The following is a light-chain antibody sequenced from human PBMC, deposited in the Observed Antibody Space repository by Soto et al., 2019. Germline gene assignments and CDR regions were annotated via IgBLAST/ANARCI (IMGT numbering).Light chain of an antibody. CDR1: SSYVGSYNL. CDR3: CSYAGSSTYWL. Sequence: QSALTQPASVSGSPGQSITISCTGPSSYVGSYNLVSWYQQHPGKAPKLMIYEVSKRPSGVSNRFSGSKSGNTASLTIAGLQAEDEADYYCCSYAGSSTYWLFGGGTKLTVL. J-gene: IGLJ3*02. CDR2: EVS. V-gene: IGLV2-23*02.